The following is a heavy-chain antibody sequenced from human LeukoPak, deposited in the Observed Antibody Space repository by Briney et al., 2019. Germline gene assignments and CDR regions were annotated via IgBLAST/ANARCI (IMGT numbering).Heavy chain of an antibody. CDR1: GYTFTGYY. V-gene: IGHV1-2*02. CDR3: ARAVETGGNSVLQH. CDR2: INPNSGGT. J-gene: IGHJ1*01. D-gene: IGHD4-23*01. Sequence: ASVKVSCKASGYTFTGYYMHWVRQAPGQGLEWMGWINPNSGGTNYAQKVEGRVTMTRDTSISTAYMELSRLRSDDTAVYYWARAVETGGNSVLQHWGQGTLVTVTS.